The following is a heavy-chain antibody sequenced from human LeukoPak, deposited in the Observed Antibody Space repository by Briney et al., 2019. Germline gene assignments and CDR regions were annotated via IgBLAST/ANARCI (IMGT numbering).Heavy chain of an antibody. Sequence: SQTLSLTCTVSGGSISSGGYYWSWIPQHPGKGLEWIGYIYYSGSTYYNPSLKSRVTISVDTSKNQFSLKLSSVTAADTAVYYCAREVAAAGPFDYWGEGTLVTVSS. CDR2: IYYSGST. V-gene: IGHV4-31*03. J-gene: IGHJ4*02. CDR1: GGSISSGGYY. CDR3: AREVAAAGPFDY. D-gene: IGHD6-13*01.